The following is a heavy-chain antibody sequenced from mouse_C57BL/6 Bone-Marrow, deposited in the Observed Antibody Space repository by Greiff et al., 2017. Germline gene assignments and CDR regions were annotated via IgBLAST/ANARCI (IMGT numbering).Heavy chain of an antibody. J-gene: IGHJ2*01. Sequence: QLQRSGAELVGPGASVKLSCPASGFNFKDAYMPWVKQRPEQGLEWIGWIDPENGDTEYASKFQGKATITADTSSNTAYLQLSSLTSEDTAVYYCTTDFDYWGQGTTLTVSS. CDR2: IDPENGDT. CDR1: GFNFKDAY. CDR3: TTDFDY. V-gene: IGHV14-4*01.